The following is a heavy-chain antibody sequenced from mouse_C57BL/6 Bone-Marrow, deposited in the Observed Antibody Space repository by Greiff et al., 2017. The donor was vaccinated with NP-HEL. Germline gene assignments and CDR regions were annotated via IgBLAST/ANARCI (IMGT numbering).Heavy chain of an antibody. CDR1: GYTFTSYG. CDR3: AWTLNYYGSSYWYFDV. Sequence: QVQLQQSGAELARPGASVKLSCKASGYTFTSYGISWVKQRTGQGLEWIGEIYPRSGNTYYNEKFKGKATLTADKSSSTAYMELRSLTSEDSAVYFCAWTLNYYGSSYWYFDVWGTGTTVTVSS. CDR2: IYPRSGNT. V-gene: IGHV1-81*01. D-gene: IGHD1-1*01. J-gene: IGHJ1*03.